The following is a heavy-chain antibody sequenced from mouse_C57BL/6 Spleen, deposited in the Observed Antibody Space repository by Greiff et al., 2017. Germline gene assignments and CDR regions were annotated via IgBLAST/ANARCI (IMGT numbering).Heavy chain of an antibody. D-gene: IGHD4-1*01. CDR1: GYAFNSSW. Sequence: QVQLQQSGPELVKPGASVKISCKASGYAFNSSWMNWVKQRPGKGLEWIGRIYPGDGDTNYNGKFKGKATLTADKSSSTAYMQLSSLTSEDSAVYFCARRTGTNYFDYWGQGTTLTVSS. CDR2: IYPGDGDT. CDR3: ARRTGTNYFDY. J-gene: IGHJ2*01. V-gene: IGHV1-82*01.